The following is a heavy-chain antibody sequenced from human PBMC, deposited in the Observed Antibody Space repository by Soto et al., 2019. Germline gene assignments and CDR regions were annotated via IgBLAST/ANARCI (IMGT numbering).Heavy chain of an antibody. CDR1: GFTFSSYG. D-gene: IGHD6-19*01. CDR2: IWYDGSNK. CDR3: ARDQRYSSGWFDY. Sequence: QVQPVESGGGVVQPGRSLRLSCAASGFTFSSYGMHWVRQAPGKGLEWVAVIWYDGSNKYYADSVKGRFTISRDNSKNTLYLQMNSLRAEDTAVYYCARDQRYSSGWFDYWGQGTLVTVSS. J-gene: IGHJ4*02. V-gene: IGHV3-33*01.